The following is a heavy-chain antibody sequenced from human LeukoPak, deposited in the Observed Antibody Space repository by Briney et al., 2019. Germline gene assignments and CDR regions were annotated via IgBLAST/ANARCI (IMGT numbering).Heavy chain of an antibody. Sequence: SETLSLTCTVSGGSISSSSYYWGWIRQPPGKGLEWIGSIYYSGSTYYNPSLKSRVTISVDTSKNQFSLKLSSVTAADTAVYYCASLRLSGSYGLDYWDQGTLVTVSS. CDR3: ASLRLSGSYGLDY. J-gene: IGHJ4*02. V-gene: IGHV4-39*01. CDR1: GGSISSSSYY. D-gene: IGHD1-26*01. CDR2: IYYSGST.